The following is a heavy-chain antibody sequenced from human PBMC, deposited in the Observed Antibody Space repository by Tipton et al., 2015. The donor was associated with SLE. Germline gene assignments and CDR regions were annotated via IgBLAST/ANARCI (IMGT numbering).Heavy chain of an antibody. J-gene: IGHJ6*03. CDR3: ARDHRAAAGTYYYYYMDV. Sequence: TLSLTCTVSGGSISSYYWSWIRQPPGKGLEWIGYTYYSGSTNYNPSLKSRVTISVDTSKNQFSLKLSSVTAADTAVYYCARDHRAAAGTYYYYYMDVWGKGTTVTVSS. V-gene: IGHV4-59*01. D-gene: IGHD6-13*01. CDR2: TYYSGST. CDR1: GGSISSYY.